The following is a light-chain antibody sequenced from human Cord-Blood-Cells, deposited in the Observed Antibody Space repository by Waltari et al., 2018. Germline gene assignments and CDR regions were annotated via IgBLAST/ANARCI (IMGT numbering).Light chain of an antibody. CDR1: QRVSSY. CDR3: QQRSNWPT. V-gene: IGKV3-11*01. Sequence: EIVLTQSPATLSLSPGDRATLSCRASQRVSSYLAWYQQKPGQARRLLIYDASNRATGIPARFSGSGSGPDFTRTISRLEPEDFAVYYCQQRSNWPTFGQGSKVEIK. CDR2: DAS. J-gene: IGKJ1*01.